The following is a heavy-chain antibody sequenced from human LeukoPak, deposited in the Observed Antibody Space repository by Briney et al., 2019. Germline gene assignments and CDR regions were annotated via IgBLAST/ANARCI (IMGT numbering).Heavy chain of an antibody. CDR3: AHSKRGGGYYINAFAV. D-gene: IGHD1-26*01. Sequence: SETLSLTCTVSGASTSAYYWSWIRQPPGKGLEWIGSSYSGGNANYNPSLKSRVTISIDTSENQFSLRLTSVTAADTAVYFCAHSKRGGGYYINAFAVWGQGALVTISS. CDR1: GASTSAYY. J-gene: IGHJ3*01. V-gene: IGHV4-59*01. CDR2: SYSGGNA.